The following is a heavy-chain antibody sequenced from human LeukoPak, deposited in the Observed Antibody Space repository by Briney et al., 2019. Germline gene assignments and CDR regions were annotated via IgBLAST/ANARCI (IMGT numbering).Heavy chain of an antibody. V-gene: IGHV1-2*02. Sequence: GASVKVSCKASGYTFTGYYMHWVRQAPGQGLEWMGWINPNTGGTNYAQKFQGRVTMTRDTSISTAYMELSRLRSDDTAVYYCARGPSEISYYYDSSGSDAFDIWGQGTMVTVSS. D-gene: IGHD3-22*01. CDR3: ARGPSEISYYYDSSGSDAFDI. CDR2: INPNTGGT. J-gene: IGHJ3*02. CDR1: GYTFTGYY.